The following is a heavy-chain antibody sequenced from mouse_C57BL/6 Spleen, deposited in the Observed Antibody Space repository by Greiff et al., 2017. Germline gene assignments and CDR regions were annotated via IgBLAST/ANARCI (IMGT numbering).Heavy chain of an antibody. V-gene: IGHV3-5*01. J-gene: IGHJ1*03. CDR3: ARDSYSNRYWYFDV. CDR1: GISITTGNYR. D-gene: IGHD2-5*01. Sequence: VMLMESGPGLVKPSQTVFLTCTVTGISITTGNYRWSWIRQFPGNKLEWIGYIYYSGTITYNPSLTSRTTITRDTPKNQFFLEMNSLTAEDTATYYCARDSYSNRYWYFDVWGTGTTVTVSS. CDR2: IYYSGTI.